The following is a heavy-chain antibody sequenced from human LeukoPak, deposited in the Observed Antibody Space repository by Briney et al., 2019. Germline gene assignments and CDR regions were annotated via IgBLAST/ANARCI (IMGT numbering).Heavy chain of an antibody. CDR1: GGSISSYY. V-gene: IGHV4-59*08. D-gene: IGHD3-9*01. Sequence: SETLSLTCTVSGGSISSYYWSWIRQPPGKGLEWIGYIYYSGSTNYNPSLKSRVTISVDTSKNQFSLKLSSVTAADTAVYYCARSVLTSIGSRILDYWGQGTLVTVSS. CDR3: ARSVLTSIGSRILDY. CDR2: IYYSGST. J-gene: IGHJ4*02.